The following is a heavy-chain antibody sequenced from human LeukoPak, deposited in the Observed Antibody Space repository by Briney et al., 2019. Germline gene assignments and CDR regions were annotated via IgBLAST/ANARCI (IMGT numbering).Heavy chain of an antibody. V-gene: IGHV3-7*01. Sequence: GGSLRLSCAASGFTFNNYAMSWVRQAPGKGLEWVANIKQDGSEKYYVDSVKGRFTISRDNAKNSLYLQMNSLRAEDTAVYYCARVYRSGLDYWGQGTLVTVSS. CDR3: ARVYRSGLDY. D-gene: IGHD6-19*01. J-gene: IGHJ4*02. CDR2: IKQDGSEK. CDR1: GFTFNNYA.